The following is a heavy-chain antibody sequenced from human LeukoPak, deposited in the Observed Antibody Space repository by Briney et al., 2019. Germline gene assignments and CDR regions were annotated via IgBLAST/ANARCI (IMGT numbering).Heavy chain of an antibody. D-gene: IGHD2-2*01. CDR1: GFTFSSYA. J-gene: IGHJ6*03. CDR3: AKGPSAAYYYYYYMDV. CDR2: ISGSGGST. Sequence: GGSLRLSCAASGFTFSSYAMHWVRQAPGKGLEWVSVISGSGGSTYYADSLKGRFTISRDNSKNTLYLQMNSLRAEDTAVYYCAKGPSAAYYYYYYMDVWGKGTTVTVSS. V-gene: IGHV3-23*01.